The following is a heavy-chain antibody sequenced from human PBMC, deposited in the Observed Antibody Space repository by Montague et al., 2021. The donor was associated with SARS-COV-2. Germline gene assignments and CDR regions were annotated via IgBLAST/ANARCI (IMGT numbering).Heavy chain of an antibody. Sequence: SLRLSCAASGFTFSSYSMNWVRQAPGKGLEWVSSISSSSYIYYADSVKGRFTISRDNAKSSLYLQMNSLRAEDTAVYYCARGIRITMVRGVTIDYWGQGTLVTVSS. CDR1: GFTFSSYS. V-gene: IGHV3-21*01. J-gene: IGHJ4*02. CDR3: ARGIRITMVRGVTIDY. CDR2: ISSSSYI. D-gene: IGHD3-10*01.